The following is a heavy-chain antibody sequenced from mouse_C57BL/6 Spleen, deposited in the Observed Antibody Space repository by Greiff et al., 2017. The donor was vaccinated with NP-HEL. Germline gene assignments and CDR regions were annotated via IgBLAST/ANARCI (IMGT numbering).Heavy chain of an antibody. D-gene: IGHD1-1*01. CDR1: GFTFSSYA. CDR2: ISDGGSYT. J-gene: IGHJ3*01. Sequence: EVQRVESGGGLVKPGGSLKLSCAASGFTFSSYAMSWVRQTPEKRLEWVATISDGGSYTYYPDNVKGRFTISRDNAKNNLYLQMSHLKSEDTAMYYCARAYYGSSPSWFAYWGQGTLVTVSA. V-gene: IGHV5-4*01. CDR3: ARAYYGSSPSWFAY.